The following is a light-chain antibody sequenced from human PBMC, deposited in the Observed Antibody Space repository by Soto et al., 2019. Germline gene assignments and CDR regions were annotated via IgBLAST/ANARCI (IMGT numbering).Light chain of an antibody. J-gene: IGKJ1*01. Sequence: EIVLTQSPATLSLSPGERATLSCRASQSIASYLIWYQQKPGQAPRVVIYDGSNRASGIPARFSGSGSQTDFTLIINTVEPEDFAVYYCQQRYNWPPTFGQGTRVEIK. CDR1: QSIASY. CDR2: DGS. V-gene: IGKV3-11*01. CDR3: QQRYNWPPT.